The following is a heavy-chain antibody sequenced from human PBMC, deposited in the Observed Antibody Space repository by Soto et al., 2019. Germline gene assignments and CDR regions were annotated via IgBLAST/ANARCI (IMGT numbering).Heavy chain of an antibody. D-gene: IGHD3-3*01. Sequence: GGSLRLSCAASGFTFSSYSMNWVRQAPGKGLEWVSYISSSSSTIYYADSVKGRFTISRDNAKNSLHLQMNSLRAEDTAVYYCARDHYDFWSGQYYFDYWGQGTLVTVSS. J-gene: IGHJ4*02. V-gene: IGHV3-48*01. CDR3: ARDHYDFWSGQYYFDY. CDR2: ISSSSSTI. CDR1: GFTFSSYS.